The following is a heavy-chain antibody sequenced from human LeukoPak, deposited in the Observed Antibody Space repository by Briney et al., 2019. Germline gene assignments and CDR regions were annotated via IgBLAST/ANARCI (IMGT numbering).Heavy chain of an antibody. CDR2: IKEDGSQR. J-gene: IGHJ4*02. Sequence: TGGSLRLSCAASGLTFSNYWMGWVRQAPGRGLEWVANIKEDGSQRYYVDSVKGRFTISRDNAKNSLYLQMNSLRVEDTAVYHCARARLAVSGNYFENWGQGTLVTVSS. V-gene: IGHV3-7*04. D-gene: IGHD6-19*01. CDR3: ARARLAVSGNYFEN. CDR1: GLTFSNYW.